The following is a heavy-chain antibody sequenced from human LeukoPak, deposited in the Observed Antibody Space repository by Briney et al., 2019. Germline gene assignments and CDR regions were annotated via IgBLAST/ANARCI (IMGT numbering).Heavy chain of an antibody. V-gene: IGHV5-51*01. CDR1: GYIFTNYW. D-gene: IGHD3-10*02. Sequence: GESLKISCKASGYIFTNYWIGRVRQMPGKGLEWIAVIFPGDSRTRYNPSFQGQVTISADKSINTAYLQWSSLKASDTALYYCSCRMFVGPRFEPWGQGTLVTVSS. CDR3: SCRMFVGPRFEP. CDR2: IFPGDSRT. J-gene: IGHJ5*02.